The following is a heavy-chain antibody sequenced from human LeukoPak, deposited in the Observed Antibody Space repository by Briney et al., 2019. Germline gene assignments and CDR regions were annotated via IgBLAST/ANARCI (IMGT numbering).Heavy chain of an antibody. CDR3: ARVATSSYYYYGMDV. Sequence: GRSLRLSCAASGFTFSSYAMHWVRQAPGKGLEWGAVISYDGSNKYYADSVKGRFTISRDNSKNTLYLQMNSMRAEDTAVYYCARVATSSYYYYGMDVWGQGTTVTVSS. J-gene: IGHJ6*02. V-gene: IGHV3-30*07. CDR1: GFTFSSYA. CDR2: ISYDGSNK. D-gene: IGHD5-12*01.